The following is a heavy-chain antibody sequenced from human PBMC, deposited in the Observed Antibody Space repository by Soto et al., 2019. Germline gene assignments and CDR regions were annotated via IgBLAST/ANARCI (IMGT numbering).Heavy chain of an antibody. CDR2: IYYSGGT. CDR1: GVSISGYY. V-gene: IGHV4-59*01. CDR3: ESTSGSFDGHDALDI. D-gene: IGHD1-26*01. Sequence: ETLSLTCPVSGVSISGYYWIWIRQPPGKGLEWIGYIYYSGGTKYNTSLKSRVTISVDTSKNQFSLKLSSVTAADTAVYYCESTSGSFDGHDALDIWGQGTMVTV. J-gene: IGHJ3*02.